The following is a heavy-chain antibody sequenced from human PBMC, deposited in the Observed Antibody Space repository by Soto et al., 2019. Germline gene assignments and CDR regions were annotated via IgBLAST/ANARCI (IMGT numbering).Heavy chain of an antibody. J-gene: IGHJ2*01. V-gene: IGHV3-30*18. CDR3: AQDPSSGYTRGYFDS. CDR2: ISHDGGNE. D-gene: IGHD3-22*01. CDR1: GFSFSTYG. Sequence: QVHLEESGGGVVQPGRSLRLSCAASGFSFSTYGMHWVRQAPGKGLEWVAVISHDGGNEYYADSVKGRFTISRDSSKNTVYLQMNNVRAEDTAVYYCAQDPSSGYTRGYFDSWGLGTLVTVSS.